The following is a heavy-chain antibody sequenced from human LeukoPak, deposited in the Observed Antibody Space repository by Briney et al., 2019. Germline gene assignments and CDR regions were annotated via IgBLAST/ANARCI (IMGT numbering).Heavy chain of an antibody. J-gene: IGHJ6*03. Sequence: ASVKVSCKASGYTFTSYDIDWVRQATGQGLEWMGWMNPNSGNTGYAQKFQGRVTITRNTSKSTAYMELSSLRSEDTAVYYCARVSGYYDFWSGYFYYYHYYMDVWGKGTTVTVSS. V-gene: IGHV1-8*03. D-gene: IGHD3-3*01. CDR1: GYTFTSYD. CDR3: ARVSGYYDFWSGYFYYYHYYMDV. CDR2: MNPNSGNT.